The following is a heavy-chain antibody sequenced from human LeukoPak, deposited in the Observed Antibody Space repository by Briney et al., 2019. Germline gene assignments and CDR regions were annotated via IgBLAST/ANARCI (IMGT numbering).Heavy chain of an antibody. V-gene: IGHV1-18*01. D-gene: IGHD2-15*01. CDR2: ISAYNGNT. J-gene: IGHJ4*02. Sequence: GASVKVSCKASGYTFTSYGISWVRQAPGQGLEWMGWISAYNGNTNYAQKLQGRVTMTTDISTSTAYMELRSLRSDDTAVYYCARFSYCSGGSCYSDFDYWGQGTLVTVPS. CDR3: ARFSYCSGGSCYSDFDY. CDR1: GYTFTSYG.